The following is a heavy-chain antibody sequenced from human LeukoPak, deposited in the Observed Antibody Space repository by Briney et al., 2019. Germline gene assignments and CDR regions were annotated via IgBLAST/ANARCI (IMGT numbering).Heavy chain of an antibody. Sequence: SVKVSCKASGGTFTSYTISWVRQAPGQGLEWMGRIIPILGIANYAQKFQGRVTITADKSTSTAYMELSSLRSEDTAVYYCARDLSWVAGILDYWGQGTLVTVSS. CDR2: IIPILGIA. CDR1: GGTFTSYT. D-gene: IGHD6-19*01. J-gene: IGHJ4*02. CDR3: ARDLSWVAGILDY. V-gene: IGHV1-69*04.